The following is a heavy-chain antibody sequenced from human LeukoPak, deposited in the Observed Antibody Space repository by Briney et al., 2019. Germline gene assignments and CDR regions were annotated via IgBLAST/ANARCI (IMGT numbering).Heavy chain of an antibody. CDR1: GGSISSGDYY. CDR3: ARVTITMVRGVPSPRNYYYYGMDV. V-gene: IGHV4-30-4*01. CDR2: IYHSGST. J-gene: IGHJ6*04. Sequence: SETLSLTCTVSGGSISSGDYYWSWIRQPPGTGLEWIGYIYHSGSTYYNPSLKSRVTISVDTSKNQFSLKLSSVTAADTAVYYCARVTITMVRGVPSPRNYYYYGMDVWGKGTTVTVSS. D-gene: IGHD3-10*01.